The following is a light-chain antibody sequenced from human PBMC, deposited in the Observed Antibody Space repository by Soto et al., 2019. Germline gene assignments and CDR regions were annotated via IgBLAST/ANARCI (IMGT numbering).Light chain of an antibody. CDR3: QQYGTTPWT. J-gene: IGKJ1*01. CDR1: QSVSNNY. Sequence: EIVLTQSPGTPSLSPGERATLSCRASQSVSNNYLAWYHQKPGRAPRLVISGASNRATGIPDRFSGSGAGTDFTLTISSLETEEFAVYYCQQYGTTPWTFGQGTTVEFK. CDR2: GAS. V-gene: IGKV3-20*01.